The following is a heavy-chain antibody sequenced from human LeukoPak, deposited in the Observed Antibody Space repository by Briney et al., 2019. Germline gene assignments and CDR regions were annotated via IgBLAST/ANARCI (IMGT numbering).Heavy chain of an antibody. CDR1: GGSISSYY. J-gene: IGHJ4*02. CDR3: ARVKVDTAMANYFDY. Sequence: SETLSLTCTVSGGSISSYYWSWIRQPPGKGLEWIGYIYYSGSTNYNPSLKSRVTISVDTSKNQFSLKLSSVIAADTAVYYCARVKVDTAMANYFDYWGQGTLVTVSS. CDR2: IYYSGST. V-gene: IGHV4-59*01. D-gene: IGHD5-18*01.